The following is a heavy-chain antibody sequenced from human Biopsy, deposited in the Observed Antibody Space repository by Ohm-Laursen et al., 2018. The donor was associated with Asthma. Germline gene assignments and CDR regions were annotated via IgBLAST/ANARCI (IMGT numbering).Heavy chain of an antibody. CDR2: ISWSSSYT. Sequence: SLRLSCAASGFSLSDYYMSWIRQAPGKGLEWVSYISWSSSYTNYADSVKGRFTISRDNAKNSLFLQMNSLRAEDTAVYYCARDVGLRSVYWSQGTLVTVSS. V-gene: IGHV3-11*05. D-gene: IGHD1-26*01. CDR3: ARDVGLRSVY. J-gene: IGHJ4*02. CDR1: GFSLSDYY.